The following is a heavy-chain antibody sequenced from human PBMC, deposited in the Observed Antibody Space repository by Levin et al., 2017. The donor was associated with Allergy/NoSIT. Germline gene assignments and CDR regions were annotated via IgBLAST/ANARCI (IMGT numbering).Heavy chain of an antibody. V-gene: IGHV3-33*01. Sequence: PGGSLRLSCAASAFNFSSYGMHWVRQAPGKGLEWVAVIWYDGSNKYYADSVKGRFTISRDNSKNTLYLQMNSLRAEDTAVYYCAREWGSSWPLDVWGQGTSVTVSS. D-gene: IGHD6-13*01. CDR2: IWYDGSNK. J-gene: IGHJ6*02. CDR3: AREWGSSWPLDV. CDR1: AFNFSSYG.